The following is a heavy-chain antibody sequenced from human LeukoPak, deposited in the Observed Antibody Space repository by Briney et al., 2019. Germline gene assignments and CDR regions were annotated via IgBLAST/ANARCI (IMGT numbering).Heavy chain of an antibody. J-gene: IGHJ4*02. CDR3: ARPLDYYDSSGYSY. Sequence: SETLSRTCAGYGGSFSGYYWSWIRQPPGKGLEWIGEINHSGRTNYNPSLKSRVTISVDTSKNQFSLKLSSVTAADTAVYYCARPLDYYDSSGYSYWGQGTLVTVSS. CDR1: GGSFSGYY. V-gene: IGHV4-34*01. CDR2: INHSGRT. D-gene: IGHD3-22*01.